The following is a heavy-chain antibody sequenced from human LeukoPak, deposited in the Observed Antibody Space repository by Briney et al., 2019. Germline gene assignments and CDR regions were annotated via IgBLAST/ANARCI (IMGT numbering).Heavy chain of an antibody. D-gene: IGHD3-22*01. V-gene: IGHV1-18*01. CDR1: GYTITSYG. J-gene: IGHJ4*02. Sequence: ASVKVSCKASGYTITSYGISWVRQAPGQGLEWMGWISAYNGNTNYAQKLQGRVTMTTDTSTSTAYMELRSLRSDDTAVYYCARDRTYDSSGYSLYWGQGTLVTVSS. CDR2: ISAYNGNT. CDR3: ARDRTYDSSGYSLY.